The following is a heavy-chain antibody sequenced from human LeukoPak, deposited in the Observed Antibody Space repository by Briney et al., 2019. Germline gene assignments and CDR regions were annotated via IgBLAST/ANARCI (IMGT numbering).Heavy chain of an antibody. D-gene: IGHD1-26*01. CDR3: ARGGYSGSYHIDY. Sequence: ASVKVSCKASGGTFSSYAISWVRRAPGQGLEWMGGIIPIFGTANYAQKFQGRVTITTDESTSTAYMELSSLRSEDTAVHYCARGGYSGSYHIDYWGQGTLVTVSS. J-gene: IGHJ4*02. CDR2: IIPIFGTA. V-gene: IGHV1-69*05. CDR1: GGTFSSYA.